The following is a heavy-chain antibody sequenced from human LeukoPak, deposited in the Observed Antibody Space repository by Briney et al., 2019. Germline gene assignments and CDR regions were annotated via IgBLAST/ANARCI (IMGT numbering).Heavy chain of an antibody. CDR1: GYTFTSYD. J-gene: IGHJ5*02. CDR2: MNPNSGNT. D-gene: IGHD3-10*01. CDR3: ARLVRLSNWFDP. V-gene: IGHV1-8*01. Sequence: ASVKVSCKASGYTFTSYDINWVRQAPGQGLEWMGWMNPNSGNTGYAQKFQGRVTMTRNTSISTAYMELSSLRSEDTAVYYCARLVRLSNWFDPWGQGTLVTVSS.